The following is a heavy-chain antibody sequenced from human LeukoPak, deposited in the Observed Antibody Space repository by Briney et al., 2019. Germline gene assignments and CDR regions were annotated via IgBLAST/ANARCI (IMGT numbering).Heavy chain of an antibody. V-gene: IGHV1-69*13. Sequence: PSVKVSCKASGGTFSSYAISWVRQAPGQGLEWIGGIIPIFGTANYAQKFQGRVTITADESTSTAYMELSSLRSEDAAVYYCARDEGHYYGSGSPVDVWGKGTTVTVSS. J-gene: IGHJ6*04. CDR3: ARDEGHYYGSGSPVDV. CDR1: GGTFSSYA. CDR2: IIPIFGTA. D-gene: IGHD3-10*01.